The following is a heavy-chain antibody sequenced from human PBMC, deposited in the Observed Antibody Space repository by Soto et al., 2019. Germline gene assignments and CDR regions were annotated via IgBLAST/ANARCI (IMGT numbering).Heavy chain of an antibody. CDR3: ARDPYDYYYYGMDV. V-gene: IGHV3-21*01. CDR1: GFTFSSYS. Sequence: ESGGGLVKPGGSLRLSCAASGFTFSSYSMNWVRQAPGKGLEWVSSISSSSSYIYYADSVKGRFTISRDNAKNSLYLQMNSLRAEDTAVYYCARDPYDYYYYGMDVWGQGTTVTVSS. CDR2: ISSSSSYI. J-gene: IGHJ6*02.